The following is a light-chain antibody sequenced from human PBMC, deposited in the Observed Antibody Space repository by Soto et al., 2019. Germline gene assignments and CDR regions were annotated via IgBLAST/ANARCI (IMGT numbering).Light chain of an antibody. Sequence: QSVLPQPPSASGTPGQRVTICCSGSSSNIGSNTVNWYQQLPGTAPKLLIYSNNQRPSGVPDRFSGSKSGTSASLAISGLQSEDEAEYYCAAWDDSLNGVVFGGGTKVTVL. CDR2: SNN. CDR1: SSNIGSNT. CDR3: AAWDDSLNGVV. V-gene: IGLV1-44*01. J-gene: IGLJ3*02.